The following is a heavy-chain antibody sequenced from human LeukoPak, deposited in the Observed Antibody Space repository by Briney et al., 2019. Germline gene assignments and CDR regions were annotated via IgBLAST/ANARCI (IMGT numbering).Heavy chain of an antibody. V-gene: IGHV4-59*01. J-gene: IGHJ4*02. Sequence: PSETLSLTCTVSGGSISSYYWSWIRQPPGKGLEWIGYIYYSGSTNYNPSLMGRVTISVDTSKNQFSLELSSVTAADTAVYYCAGLYSGYDWVFDYWGQGTLVTVSS. D-gene: IGHD5-12*01. CDR2: IYYSGST. CDR1: GGSISSYY. CDR3: AGLYSGYDWVFDY.